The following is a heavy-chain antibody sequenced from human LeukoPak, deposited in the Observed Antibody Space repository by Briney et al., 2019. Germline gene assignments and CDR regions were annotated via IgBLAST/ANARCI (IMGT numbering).Heavy chain of an antibody. J-gene: IGHJ3*02. CDR3: ARQPSSGYRSAFDI. D-gene: IGHD3-22*01. CDR1: GFTFSNYG. V-gene: IGHV3-30*02. CDR2: IRYDGRNK. Sequence: GSLRLSCAASGFTFSNYGLHWVRQAPGKGLEWVTFIRYDGRNKYYADSVKGRFTISRDNSKNTLYLQMNSLRSEDTAVYYCARQPSSGYRSAFDIWGQGTMATVSS.